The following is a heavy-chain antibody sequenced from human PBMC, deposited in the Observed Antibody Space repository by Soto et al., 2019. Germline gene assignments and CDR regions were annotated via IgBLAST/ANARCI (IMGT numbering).Heavy chain of an antibody. CDR3: AGDLRMAAPSGMDV. D-gene: IGHD6-25*01. CDR1: GFTSSDAW. CDR2: IKSNSDGATT. V-gene: IGHV3-15*01. J-gene: IGHJ6*02. Sequence: LRLSCAASGFTSSDAWMSWVRQAPGKGLEWVGRIKSNSDGATTDYAAPVKGRFTISRDDSTNMLYLQMNSLRAEDTAVYYCAGDLRMAAPSGMDVWGQGTTVTVSS.